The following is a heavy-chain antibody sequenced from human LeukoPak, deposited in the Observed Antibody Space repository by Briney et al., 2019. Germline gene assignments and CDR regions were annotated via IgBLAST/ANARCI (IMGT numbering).Heavy chain of an antibody. V-gene: IGHV6-1*01. D-gene: IGHD6-25*01. J-gene: IGHJ4*02. CDR1: GDSVSSNSAS. CDR3: ARGHTSGWPDVFDY. Sequence: SQTLSLTCALSGDSVSSNSASWHWVRQSPSRGLEWLGRAYYRSKWNFHYALSVKSRIIINPDTSNNQVSLQLNSVTPDDTAVYYCARGHTSGWPDVFDYWGQGTLVTVSS. CDR2: AYYRSKWNF.